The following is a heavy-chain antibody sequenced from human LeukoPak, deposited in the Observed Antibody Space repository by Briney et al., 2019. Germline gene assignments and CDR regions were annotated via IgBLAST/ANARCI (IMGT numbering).Heavy chain of an antibody. CDR3: AKCFRGYNYVIFDY. D-gene: IGHD5-18*01. V-gene: IGHV3-23*01. CDR2: ISGSGGST. J-gene: IGHJ4*02. Sequence: PGGSLRLSCAASGFTFSSYDMSWVRQAPGKGLEGVSYISGSGGSTDSADSVKGRFTISRDNSNNTLYLQMNSLRAEDTAVYYCAKCFRGYNYVIFDYWGQGTLVTVSS. CDR1: GFTFSSYD.